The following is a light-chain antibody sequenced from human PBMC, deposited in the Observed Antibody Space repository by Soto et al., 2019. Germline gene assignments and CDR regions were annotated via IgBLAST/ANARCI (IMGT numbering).Light chain of an antibody. V-gene: IGLV2-14*01. CDR3: SSYTSSSTPYF. CDR2: EVS. CDR1: SSDVGGYNY. J-gene: IGLJ1*01. Sequence: QSALTQPASVSGSPGQSITISCTGTSSDVGGYNYVSWYQQHPGKAPKLMIYEVSNRPSGVSNRFSGSKSGNTASLTLSGLQAEDEADYYCSSYTSSSTPYFFGTGTELTVL.